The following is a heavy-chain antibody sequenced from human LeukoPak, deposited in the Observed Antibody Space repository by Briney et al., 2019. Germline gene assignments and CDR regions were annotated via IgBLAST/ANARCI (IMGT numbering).Heavy chain of an antibody. CDR2: ISGSGGST. J-gene: IGHJ4*02. CDR1: GFTFSSYA. D-gene: IGHD3-10*01. V-gene: IGHV3-23*01. Sequence: GGSLRLSCAASGFTFSSYAMSWVRQAPGKGLEWVSAISGSGGSTHYADSVNGRFTISRDNSKSMVYLQMDSLRAEDTALYYCATEVGGPMFDYWGQGTLVTVSS. CDR3: ATEVGGPMFDY.